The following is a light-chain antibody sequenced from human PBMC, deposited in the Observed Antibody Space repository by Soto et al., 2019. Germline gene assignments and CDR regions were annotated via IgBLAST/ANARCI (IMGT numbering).Light chain of an antibody. Sequence: QSALTQPASVSGSPGQSIAISCTGTSSDVGGYNYVSWYQQLPGKAPKLLISDVTKRPSGVPDRFPGSKSGNTASLTISGLQAEDEADYDCCSYAGSDILIFGGGTKVTVL. V-gene: IGLV2-11*01. CDR3: CSYAGSDILI. J-gene: IGLJ2*01. CDR2: DVT. CDR1: SSDVGGYNY.